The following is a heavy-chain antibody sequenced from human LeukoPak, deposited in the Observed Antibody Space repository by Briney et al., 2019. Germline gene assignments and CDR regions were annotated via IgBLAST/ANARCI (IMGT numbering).Heavy chain of an antibody. V-gene: IGHV4-59*01. CDR2: MYYSGSS. Sequence: PSETLSLTXTVSGGSISGYYWNWIRQAPGKGLEWIGYMYYSGSSTYNPSLKSRVSISVDTSKNQFSLKLNSVTAADTAIYYCARDSGDYGGNPYYFDYWGPGTLVTVSS. CDR3: ARDSGDYGGNPYYFDY. J-gene: IGHJ4*02. CDR1: GGSISGYY. D-gene: IGHD4-23*01.